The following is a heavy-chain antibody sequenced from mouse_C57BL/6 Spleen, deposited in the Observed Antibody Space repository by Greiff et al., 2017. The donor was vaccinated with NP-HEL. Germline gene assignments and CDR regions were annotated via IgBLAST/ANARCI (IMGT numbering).Heavy chain of an antibody. CDR3: TRNYYSNWYFDV. CDR2: IRNKANNHAT. Sequence: EVQGVDSGGGLVQPGGSMKLSCAASGFTFSDAWMDWVRQSPEKGLEWVAEIRNKANNHATYYAESVKGRFTISRDDSKSSVYLQMNSLRAEDTGIYYCTRNYYSNWYFDVWGTGTTVTVSS. V-gene: IGHV6-6*01. D-gene: IGHD2-5*01. CDR1: GFTFSDAW. J-gene: IGHJ1*03.